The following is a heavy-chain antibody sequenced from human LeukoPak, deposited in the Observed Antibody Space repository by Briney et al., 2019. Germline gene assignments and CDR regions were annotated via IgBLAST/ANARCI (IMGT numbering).Heavy chain of an antibody. D-gene: IGHD2-2*01. CDR2: IYYSGST. CDR3: ARVPRRYCSSTSCYHPYYYMDV. V-gene: IGHV4-39*07. J-gene: IGHJ6*03. CDR1: GGSISSSSFY. Sequence: SETLSLTCSVSGGSISSSSFYWGWIRQPPGKGLEWIGSIYYSGSTNYNPSLKSRVTISVDTSKNQFSLKLSSVTAADTAVYYCARVPRRYCSSTSCYHPYYYMDVWGKGTTVTISS.